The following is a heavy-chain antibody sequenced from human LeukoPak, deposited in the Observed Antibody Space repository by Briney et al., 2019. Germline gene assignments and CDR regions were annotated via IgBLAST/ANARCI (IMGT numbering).Heavy chain of an antibody. J-gene: IGHJ3*02. CDR1: GGSISSSSYY. CDR2: ISYSGST. CDR3: AGSIAAANNAFDI. D-gene: IGHD6-13*01. Sequence: PSETLSLTCTVSGGSISSSSYYWGWIRQPPGKGLEWIGSISYSGSTHYNPSLKSRVTISVDTSKNQFSLKLSSVTAADTAVYYCAGSIAAANNAFDIWGQGTMVTVSS. V-gene: IGHV4-39*07.